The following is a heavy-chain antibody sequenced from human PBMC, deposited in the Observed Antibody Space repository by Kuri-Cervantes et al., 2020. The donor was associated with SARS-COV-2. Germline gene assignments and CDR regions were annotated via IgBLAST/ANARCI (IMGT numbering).Heavy chain of an antibody. V-gene: IGHV3-30*02. CDR3: ANVRADAFDI. J-gene: IGHJ3*02. Sequence: GESLRLSCAASGFTFSYYGMYWVRQAPGKGLEWVGFVRRDGSNYYYADSVKGRFTISRDNSKNTLYLQMNSLRAEDTAVYYCANVRADAFDIWGQGTMVTVSS. D-gene: IGHD2-8*01. CDR2: VRRDGSNY. CDR1: GFTFSYYG.